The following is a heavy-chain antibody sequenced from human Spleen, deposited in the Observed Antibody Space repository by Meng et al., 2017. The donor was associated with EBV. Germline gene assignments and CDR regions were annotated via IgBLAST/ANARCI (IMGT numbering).Heavy chain of an antibody. CDR2: IYYSGST. CDR3: ARRGTKYFDL. Sequence: LQLQRAGPGLGKPSETLSLTCTVSGGSISSSSYYWGWIRQPPGKGLEWIGSIYYSGSTYYHPSLKSRVTISVDTSKNQFSLKLSSVTAADTAVYYCARRGTKYFDLWGRGTLVTVSS. V-gene: IGHV4-39*07. J-gene: IGHJ2*01. CDR1: GGSISSSSYY. D-gene: IGHD1-1*01.